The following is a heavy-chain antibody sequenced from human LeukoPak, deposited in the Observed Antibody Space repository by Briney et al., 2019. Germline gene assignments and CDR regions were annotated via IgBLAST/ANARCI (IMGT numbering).Heavy chain of an antibody. J-gene: IGHJ4*02. CDR3: ARQDYYDSSGYYYPTFDY. CDR2: ISAYNGNT. V-gene: IGHV1-18*01. D-gene: IGHD3-22*01. CDR1: GYTFTSYG. Sequence: GAPVKVSCKASGYTFTSYGISWVRQAPGQGLEWMGWISAYNGNTNYAQKLQGRVTMTTDTSTSTAYIELRSLRSDDTAVYYCARQDYYDSSGYYYPTFDYWGQGTLVTVSS.